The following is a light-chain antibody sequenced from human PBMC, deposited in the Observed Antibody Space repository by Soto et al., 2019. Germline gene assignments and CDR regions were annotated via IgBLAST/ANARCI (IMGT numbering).Light chain of an antibody. CDR3: QQYNSYPHT. Sequence: DIQMTQPPGTLSASVGDRVTITCRASQSISSWFAGYQQKPGKATKLLIYKASSLESGVPSRFSGSRSVTEFTLTITRLQSDDFATYYYQQYNSYPHTFGQGTKVEIK. CDR2: KAS. J-gene: IGKJ1*01. CDR1: QSISSW. V-gene: IGKV1-5*03.